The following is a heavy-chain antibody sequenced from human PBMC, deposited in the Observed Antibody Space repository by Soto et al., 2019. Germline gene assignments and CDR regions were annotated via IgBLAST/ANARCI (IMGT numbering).Heavy chain of an antibody. CDR1: GGRLKADC. CDR3: ARQGPPYSGSGYYFEMDV. D-gene: IGHD3-10*01. Sequence: GQSMRIWWTAAGGRLKADCISCILQIPVKGLEWMGAIFPGGADTRYSPSLQGQVTISADRSLSIAYIQWGSLRASDSATYYCARQGPPYSGSGYYFEMDVWAQATTVTLSS. CDR2: IFPGGADT. J-gene: IGHJ6*02. V-gene: IGHV5-51*01.